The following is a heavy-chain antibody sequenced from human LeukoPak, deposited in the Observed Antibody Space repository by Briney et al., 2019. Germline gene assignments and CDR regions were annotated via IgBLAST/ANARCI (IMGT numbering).Heavy chain of an antibody. CDR3: AELGITMIGGV. J-gene: IGHJ6*04. CDR1: GFTFSSYW. V-gene: IGHV3-74*01. CDR2: INSDGSST. Sequence: GGSLRLSCAASGFTFSSYWMHWVRQAPGKGLVWVSRINSDGSSTSYADSVKGRYIISRDNAKNSLYLQMNSLRAEDTAVYYCAELGITMIGGVWGKGTTVTISS. D-gene: IGHD3-10*02.